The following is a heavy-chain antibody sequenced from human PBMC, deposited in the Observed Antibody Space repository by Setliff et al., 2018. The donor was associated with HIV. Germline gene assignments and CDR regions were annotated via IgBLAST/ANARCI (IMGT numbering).Heavy chain of an antibody. CDR3: ARGSSQGY. V-gene: IGHV3-7*05. D-gene: IGHD6-6*01. CDR1: GFTFGPFW. CDR2: IKQDGSEK. Sequence: QPGGSLRLSCVASGFTFGPFWMHWVRQAPGKGLEWVANIKQDGSEKYYVDSVKGRFTISRDNAKNSLYLQMNSLRAEDTAVYYCARGSSQGYWGQGTLVTVSS. J-gene: IGHJ4*02.